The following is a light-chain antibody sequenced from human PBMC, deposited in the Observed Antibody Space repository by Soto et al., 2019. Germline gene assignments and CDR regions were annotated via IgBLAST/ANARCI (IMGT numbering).Light chain of an antibody. CDR2: GTS. CDR3: HQYGRPPLT. Sequence: EIVLTQSPGTLSLSPGESATLSCRASESISSSSLAWYQQKPGQAPRFLIYGTSSRATDIPGRFTGRGSGTDFTLTIRRLEPEDFAVYYCHQYGRPPLTFGGGTKVDVK. CDR1: ESISSSS. V-gene: IGKV3-20*01. J-gene: IGKJ4*01.